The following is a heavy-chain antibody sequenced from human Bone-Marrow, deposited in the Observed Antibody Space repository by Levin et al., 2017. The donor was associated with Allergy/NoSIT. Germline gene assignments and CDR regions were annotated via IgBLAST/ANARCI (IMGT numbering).Heavy chain of an antibody. CDR2: LFHSGST. CDR1: DGSLSGGFHY. J-gene: IGHJ4*02. V-gene: IGHV4-61*03. Sequence: SETLSLTCTVSDGSLSGGFHYWTWVRQPPGRGLEWIGYLFHSGSTNYNPSLGSRVTISLDTSKNHFSLDLSSLTAADTAVYYCGRLYDYHRNHDPIEFWGQGTLVTVSS. D-gene: IGHD3-16*01. CDR3: GRLYDYHRNHDPIEF.